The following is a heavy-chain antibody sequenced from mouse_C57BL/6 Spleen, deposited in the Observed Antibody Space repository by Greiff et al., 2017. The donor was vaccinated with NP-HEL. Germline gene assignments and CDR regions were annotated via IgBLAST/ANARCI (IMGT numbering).Heavy chain of an antibody. J-gene: IGHJ1*03. CDR2: ISYDGSN. V-gene: IGHV3-6*01. CDR3: ARGDWYFDV. Sequence: VQLKQSGPGPVKPSQSLSLTCSVTGYSITSGYFWYWIRQLPGNIQEWRDYISYDGSNNYNPSLKNRISITRDTSKNQFFLKLNSVATEDTATYYCARGDWYFDVWGTGTTVTVSS. CDR1: GYSITSGYF.